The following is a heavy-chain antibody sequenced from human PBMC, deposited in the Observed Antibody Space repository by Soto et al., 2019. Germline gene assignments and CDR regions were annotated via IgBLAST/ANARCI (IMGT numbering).Heavy chain of an antibody. J-gene: IGHJ4*02. V-gene: IGHV4-30-2*01. Sequence: SETLSLTCAVSGGSISGGGFSWSWIRQPPGKGLEWIGYILHTGGTQYNPSLKSRVSMSVDKSKNQFSLHLTSVTAADTAVYYCARLQFGEGLDYWGQGALVTVSS. D-gene: IGHD3-10*01. CDR1: GGSISGGGFS. CDR2: ILHTGGT. CDR3: ARLQFGEGLDY.